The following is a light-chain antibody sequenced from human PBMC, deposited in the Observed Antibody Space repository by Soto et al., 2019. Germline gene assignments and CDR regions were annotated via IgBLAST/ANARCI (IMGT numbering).Light chain of an antibody. V-gene: IGKV1-12*01. CDR2: AAS. J-gene: IGKJ4*01. Sequence: DIQMTQSPSPLSASVGDRVTITGRASQPINRWLAWYQQKPGKAPKLLIYAASSLHTGVPLRFSGSGSGTDFSLTISSLQPEDFATYDCNQSKSFPLTFGGGTKVDIK. CDR1: QPINRW. CDR3: NQSKSFPLT.